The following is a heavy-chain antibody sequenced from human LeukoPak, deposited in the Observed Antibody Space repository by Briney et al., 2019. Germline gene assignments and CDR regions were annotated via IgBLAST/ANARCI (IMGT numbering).Heavy chain of an antibody. V-gene: IGHV1-69*13. D-gene: IGHD2-2*01. J-gene: IGHJ5*02. CDR2: IIPIFGTA. Sequence: GASVKVSCKASGGTFSSYAISWVRQAPGQGLEWMGGIIPIFGTANYAQKSQGRVTITADESTSTAYMELSSLRSEDTAVYYCARVASGYCSSTSCYRGENWFDPWGQGTLVTVSS. CDR1: GGTFSSYA. CDR3: ARVASGYCSSTSCYRGENWFDP.